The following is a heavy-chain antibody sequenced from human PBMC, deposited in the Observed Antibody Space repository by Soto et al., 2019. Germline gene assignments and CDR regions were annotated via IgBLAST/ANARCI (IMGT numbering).Heavy chain of an antibody. Sequence: QVQLVQSGAEVKKPGSSVKVSCKASGGTFSSYAISWVRQAPGQGLEWMGWINPNSGGTNYAQKFQGRVTMTRDTSISTAYMELSRLRSDDTAVYYCAASVDIVASSTSFDYWGQGTLVTVSS. J-gene: IGHJ4*02. V-gene: IGHV1-2*02. D-gene: IGHD5-12*01. CDR1: GGTFSSYA. CDR2: INPNSGGT. CDR3: AASVDIVASSTSFDY.